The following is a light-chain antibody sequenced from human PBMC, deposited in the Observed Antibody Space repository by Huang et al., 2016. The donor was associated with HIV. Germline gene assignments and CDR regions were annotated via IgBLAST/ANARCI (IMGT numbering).Light chain of an antibody. CDR2: AAS. V-gene: IGKV1-39*01. CDR1: QSISSY. Sequence: DIQMTQSPSSLSASIGDRVTITCRASQSISSYLNWYQQKPGKSPKHLIYAASSLQSGFPSRFSGSGSGTDFTLTISSLQPEDFATYYCQQSYSSPPTFGGGTKVEIK. CDR3: QQSYSSPPT. J-gene: IGKJ4*01.